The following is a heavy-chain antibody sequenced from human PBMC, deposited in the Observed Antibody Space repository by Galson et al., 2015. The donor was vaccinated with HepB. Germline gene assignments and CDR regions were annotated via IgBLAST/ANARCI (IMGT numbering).Heavy chain of an antibody. D-gene: IGHD3-22*01. Sequence: SVTVSCKASGGTFSSYAISWVRQAPGQGLEWMGRIIPILGIANYAQKFQGRVTITADKSTSTAYMELSSLRSEDTAVYYCAIFVHYYDSSGYYHNHRWVPYFQHWGQGTLVTVSS. CDR1: GGTFSSYA. CDR3: AIFVHYYDSSGYYHNHRWVPYFQH. J-gene: IGHJ1*01. V-gene: IGHV1-69*04. CDR2: IIPILGIA.